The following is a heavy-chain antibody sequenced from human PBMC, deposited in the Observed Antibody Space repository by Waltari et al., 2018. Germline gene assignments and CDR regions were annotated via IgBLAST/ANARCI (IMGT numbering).Heavy chain of an antibody. CDR2: IYYSGST. D-gene: IGHD6-19*01. Sequence: QLQLQESGPGLVKPSETLSLTCTVSGGSISSSSYYWGWIRQPPGKGLEWIGSIYYSGSTYYNPSLKSRVTISVDTSKNQFSLKLSSVTAADTAVYYCARRPLIAVAALDYWGQGILVTVSS. J-gene: IGHJ4*02. V-gene: IGHV4-39*07. CDR1: GGSISSSSYY. CDR3: ARRPLIAVAALDY.